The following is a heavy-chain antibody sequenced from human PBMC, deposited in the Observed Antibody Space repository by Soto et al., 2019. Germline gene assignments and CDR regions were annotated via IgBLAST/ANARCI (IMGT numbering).Heavy chain of an antibody. CDR3: TRDYVMDV. CDR2: ISTTSTYI. CDR1: GFTFRGDS. J-gene: IGHJ6*02. Sequence: PGGSLRLSCAASGFTFRGDSMNWVRQAPGKGLEWVSSISTTSTYIYYADSVKGRFTISRDNANNSLHLQMNSLRAEDTAVYYCTRDYVMDVWGQGTTVTVSS. V-gene: IGHV3-21*01.